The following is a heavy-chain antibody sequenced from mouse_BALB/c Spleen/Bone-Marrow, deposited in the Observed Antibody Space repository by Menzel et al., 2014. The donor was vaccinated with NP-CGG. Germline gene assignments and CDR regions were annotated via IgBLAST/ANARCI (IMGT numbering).Heavy chain of an antibody. V-gene: IGHV1-4*02. J-gene: IGHJ2*01. CDR2: INPTRGYT. D-gene: IGHD1-1*01. CDR1: GYTFTSFT. CDR3: AREATYYAYFDY. Sequence: VQLQQSAPELARPGASVKMSCKASGYTFTSFTIQWIKQGPGQGLEWIGYINPTRGYTDYNQKFEDRTTLTADKSSSTTYMQLTSLTSEDSAVYYCAREATYYAYFDYWGQGTALAVSS.